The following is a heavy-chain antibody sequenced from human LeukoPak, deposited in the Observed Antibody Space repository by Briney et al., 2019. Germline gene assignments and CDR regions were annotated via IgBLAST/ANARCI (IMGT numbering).Heavy chain of an antibody. CDR2: ISGSGGST. D-gene: IGHD4-17*01. CDR3: AKGHVPVTTYYYMDV. CDR1: GFTFSSYG. J-gene: IGHJ6*03. V-gene: IGHV3-23*01. Sequence: GGSLRLSCAASGFTFSSYGVGGVRQAPGKGLEWVSAISGSGGSTYYADSVKGRFTISRDNSKNTLYLQMNSLRAEDTAVYYCAKGHVPVTTYYYMDVWGKGTTVTISS.